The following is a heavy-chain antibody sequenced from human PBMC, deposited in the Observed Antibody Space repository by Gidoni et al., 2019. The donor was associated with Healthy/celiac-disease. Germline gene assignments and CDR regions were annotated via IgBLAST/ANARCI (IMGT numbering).Heavy chain of an antibody. CDR3: ARDPVDTAMGNFDY. CDR1: GGTFRSYT. D-gene: IGHD5-18*01. CDR2: IIPILGIA. V-gene: IGHV1-69*08. J-gene: IGHJ4*02. Sequence: QVQLVQSGAEVKKPGSSVKVSCKASGGTFRSYTISWVRQAPGQGLEWMGRIIPILGIANYAQKFQGRVTITADKSTSTAYMELSSLRSEDTAVYYCARDPVDTAMGNFDYWGQGTLVTVSS.